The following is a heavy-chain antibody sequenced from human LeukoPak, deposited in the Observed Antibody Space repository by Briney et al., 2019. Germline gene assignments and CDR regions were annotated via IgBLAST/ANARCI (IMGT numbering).Heavy chain of an antibody. J-gene: IGHJ4*02. CDR3: ARHIGYSAWNPDY. V-gene: IGHV5-51*01. Sequence: PGESLKISCKASGYSFTSYWIGWVRQMPGKGLEWMGIIYPYDSDTRYSPSFQGQVTISADKSISTAHLQWSNLKASDTAMYYCARHIGYSAWNPDYWGQGTLVTVSS. D-gene: IGHD5-12*01. CDR2: IYPYDSDT. CDR1: GYSFTSYW.